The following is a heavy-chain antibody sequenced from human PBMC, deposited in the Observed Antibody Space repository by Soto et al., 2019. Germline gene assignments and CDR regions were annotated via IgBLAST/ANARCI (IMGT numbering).Heavy chain of an antibody. V-gene: IGHV3-30*03. CDR3: AREDWSAYHQDF. Sequence: QIQLVESGGGEVQPGKSLTLSCAASGFTFRRYAMHWVRQAPGKGLEWVAVISFNGDEKYYADSVKGRFSISRDNSKDTLSLQMNSLRIDDTALYFCAREDWSAYHQDFWGQGALVTVSS. CDR2: ISFNGDEK. D-gene: IGHD3-3*01. J-gene: IGHJ4*02. CDR1: GFTFRRYA.